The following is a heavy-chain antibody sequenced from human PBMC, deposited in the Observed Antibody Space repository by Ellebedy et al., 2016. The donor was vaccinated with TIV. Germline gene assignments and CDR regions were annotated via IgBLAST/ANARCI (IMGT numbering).Heavy chain of an antibody. CDR3: ARARGSYRWYYFDY. CDR2: IGTAGDT. V-gene: IGHV3-13*01. CDR1: GFTFSSYD. J-gene: IGHJ4*02. D-gene: IGHD3-16*02. Sequence: GESLKISXAASGFTFSSYDMHWVRQATGKGLEWVSAIGTAGDTYYPGSVKGRFTISRENAKNSLYLQMNSLRAGDTAVYYCARARGSYRWYYFDYWGQGTLVTVSS.